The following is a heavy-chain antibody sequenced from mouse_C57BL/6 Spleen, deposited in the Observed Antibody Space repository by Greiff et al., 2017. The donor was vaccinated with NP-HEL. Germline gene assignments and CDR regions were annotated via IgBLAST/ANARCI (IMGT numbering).Heavy chain of an antibody. CDR2: ISSGSSTI. D-gene: IGHD2-5*01. CDR3: ARVAYYSKAMDY. J-gene: IGHJ4*01. Sequence: EVQLVESGGGLVKPGGSLKLSCAASGFTFSDYGMHWVRQAPEKGLEWVAYISSGSSTIYYADTVKGRFTISRDNAKNTRFLQMTSLRSEDTAMYYCARVAYYSKAMDYWGQGTSVTVSS. V-gene: IGHV5-17*01. CDR1: GFTFSDYG.